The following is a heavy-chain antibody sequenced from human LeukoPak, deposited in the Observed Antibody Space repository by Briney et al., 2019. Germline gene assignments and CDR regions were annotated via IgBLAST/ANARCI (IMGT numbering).Heavy chain of an antibody. V-gene: IGHV1-46*01. CDR3: ATTPPAAADSYYYYYMDV. CDR2: INPSGGST. J-gene: IGHJ6*03. D-gene: IGHD6-13*01. Sequence: ASVKVSCKASGYTFTSYGISWVRQAPGQGLEWMGIINPSGGSTSYAQKFQGRVTMTRDMSTSTVYMELSSLRSEDTAVYYCATTPPAAADSYYYYYMDVWGKGTTVTVSS. CDR1: GYTFTSYG.